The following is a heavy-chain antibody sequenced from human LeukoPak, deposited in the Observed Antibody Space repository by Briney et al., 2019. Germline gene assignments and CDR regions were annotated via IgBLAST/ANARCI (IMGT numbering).Heavy chain of an antibody. CDR3: AKDHHYYGSGSYLGAFDY. D-gene: IGHD3-10*01. Sequence: GESLKISCAASGFTFSSYAMSWVRQAPGKGLEWVSAISGSGGSTYYADSVKGRFTISRDNSKNTLYLQMNSLRAEDTAVYYCAKDHHYYGSGSYLGAFDYWGQGTLVTVSS. CDR1: GFTFSSYA. J-gene: IGHJ4*02. CDR2: ISGSGGST. V-gene: IGHV3-23*01.